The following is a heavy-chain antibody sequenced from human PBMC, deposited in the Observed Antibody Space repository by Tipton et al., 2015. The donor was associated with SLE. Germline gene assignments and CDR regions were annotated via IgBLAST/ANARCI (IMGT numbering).Heavy chain of an antibody. CDR1: GDSISSGGDY. V-gene: IGHV4-31*03. CDR3: AVGPSYYYHYIDV. D-gene: IGHD1-26*01. Sequence: TLSLTCSVTGDSISSGGDYWSWLRQHPGKGLEWIAYIYDSENTLYNPSLKSRVTISVDTSKNQFSLNLNSVTAADTALYYCAVGPSYYYHYIDVWANGTAVTVSS. J-gene: IGHJ6*03. CDR2: IYDSENT.